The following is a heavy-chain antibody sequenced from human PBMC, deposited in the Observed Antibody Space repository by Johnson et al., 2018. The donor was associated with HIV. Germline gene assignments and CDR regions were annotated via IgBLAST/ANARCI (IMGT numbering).Heavy chain of an antibody. Sequence: VQLVESGGGLVKPGGSLRLSCVASGFTFSNAWMSWVRQAPGKGLEWVGRIKSTTDGGTTDYAAPVQGRFTISSADSTNTLYLQINRLKPEDTAVYYCTLVGLEGSDAFDIWGQGTMVTVSS. CDR1: GFTFSNAW. D-gene: IGHD2-21*01. CDR3: TLVGLEGSDAFDI. CDR2: IKSTTDGGTT. J-gene: IGHJ3*02. V-gene: IGHV3-15*01.